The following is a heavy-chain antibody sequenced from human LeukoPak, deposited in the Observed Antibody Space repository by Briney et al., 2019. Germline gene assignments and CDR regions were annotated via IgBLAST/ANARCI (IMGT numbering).Heavy chain of an antibody. CDR2: IYYSGST. V-gene: IGHV4-39*01. CDR3: ARHIKIVGAQKTGWYYYYYMDV. CDR1: GGSISSSSYY. Sequence: SETLSLTCTVSGGSISSSSYYWGWIRQPPGKGLEWIGSIYYSGSTYYNPSLKSRVTISVDTSKNQFSLKLSSVTAADTAVYYCARHIKIVGAQKTGWYYYYYMDVWGKGTTVTISS. J-gene: IGHJ6*03. D-gene: IGHD1-26*01.